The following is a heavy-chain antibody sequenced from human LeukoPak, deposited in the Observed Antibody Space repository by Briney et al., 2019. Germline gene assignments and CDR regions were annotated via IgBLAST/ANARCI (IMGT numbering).Heavy chain of an antibody. CDR3: ARRLEYSGSKGVFDY. CDR2: IYSGGYA. CDR1: GFTVTSNY. J-gene: IGHJ4*02. D-gene: IGHD1-26*01. Sequence: GGSLRLSCAASGFTVTSNYMTWVRQAPGKGLEWVSIIYSGGYADYADSVKGRFTISRDNSKNTLYLQMNSLRAEDTAVYYCARRLEYSGSKGVFDYWGQRTLVTVSS. V-gene: IGHV3-66*01.